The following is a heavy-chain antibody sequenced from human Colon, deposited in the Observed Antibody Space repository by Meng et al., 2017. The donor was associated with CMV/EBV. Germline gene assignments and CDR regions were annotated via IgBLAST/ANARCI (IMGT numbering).Heavy chain of an antibody. CDR1: YTFSECY. D-gene: IGHD2-2*01. CDR3: ARVRIGCSTTGCYFDH. V-gene: IGHV1-2*02. CDR2: INPNSGDT. Sequence: YTFSECYMEWLRQAPGQGLEWMGWINPNSGDTKYAQKFQGRVTMTRDTSISAAYMELSSLGSDDTAVFYCARVRIGCSTTGCYFDHWGQGTLVTVSS. J-gene: IGHJ4*02.